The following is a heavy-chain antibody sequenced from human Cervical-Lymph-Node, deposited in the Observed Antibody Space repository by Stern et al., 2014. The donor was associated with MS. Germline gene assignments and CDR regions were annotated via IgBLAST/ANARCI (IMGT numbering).Heavy chain of an antibody. J-gene: IGHJ4*02. V-gene: IGHV3-33*01. Sequence: VQLVESGGGVVQPGRSLRLSCVASGFTFSSYGMHWVRQAPGKGLEWVAVIWYDGSNKYYADSVKGRFTISRDNSKNTLYLQMNSLRAEDTAVYYCARESVGDYDYWGQGTLVTVSS. CDR2: IWYDGSNK. D-gene: IGHD3-16*01. CDR3: ARESVGDYDY. CDR1: GFTFSSYG.